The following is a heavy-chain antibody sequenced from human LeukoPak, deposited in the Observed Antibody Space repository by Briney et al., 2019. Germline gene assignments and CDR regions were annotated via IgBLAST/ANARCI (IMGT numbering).Heavy chain of an antibody. CDR2: ISGYNGNA. V-gene: IGHV1-18*01. J-gene: IGHJ3*02. D-gene: IGHD5-24*01. Sequence: ASVKVSCKASGYSFTSYGISWVRQAPGRGLEWMGWISGYNGNANYAQKFQGRVTMTTETSTSTAYMELTSLRSDETAVYFCARKPRIKTAKGDDALDIWGQGTMVTVSS. CDR1: GYSFTSYG. CDR3: ARKPRIKTAKGDDALDI.